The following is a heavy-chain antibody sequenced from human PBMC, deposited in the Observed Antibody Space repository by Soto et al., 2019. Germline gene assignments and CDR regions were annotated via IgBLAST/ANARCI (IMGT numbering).Heavy chain of an antibody. V-gene: IGHV1-69*01. CDR3: ARDGGRHSGGIDY. D-gene: IGHD1-26*01. Sequence: QVQLVQSGAEVKKPGSSVKVSCKASGGTFSSYSINWVRQAPGQWLEWMGEIIPIFGTGNYAQKFQGRVTITAEESTSTAYMELSSLRSEDTAVYYCARDGGRHSGGIDYWGQGTLVTVSS. CDR2: IIPIFGTG. J-gene: IGHJ4*02. CDR1: GGTFSSYS.